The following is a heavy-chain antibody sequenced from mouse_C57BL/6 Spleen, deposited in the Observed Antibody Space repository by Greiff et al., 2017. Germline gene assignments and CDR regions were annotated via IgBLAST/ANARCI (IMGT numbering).Heavy chain of an antibody. Sequence: EVMLVESGGGLVKPGGSLKLSCAASGFTFSDYGMHWVRQAPEKGLAWVAYISSGSSTIYYADTVKGRFTISRDNAKNTLFLQMTRLRSEDTAMYYCASDYYGSSYDAMDYWGQVTSVTVSS. CDR3: ASDYYGSSYDAMDY. V-gene: IGHV5-17*01. CDR2: ISSGSSTI. J-gene: IGHJ4*01. CDR1: GFTFSDYG. D-gene: IGHD1-1*01.